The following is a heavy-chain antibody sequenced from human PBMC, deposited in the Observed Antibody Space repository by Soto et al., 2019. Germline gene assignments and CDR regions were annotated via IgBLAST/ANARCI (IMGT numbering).Heavy chain of an antibody. Sequence: SETLSLTCAVYGGSFSGYYWSWIRQPPGKGLEWIGEINHSGSTNYNPSLKSRVTISVDTSKNQFSLKLSSVTAADTAVYYCAREEIVATISLDYWGQGTLVTVSS. D-gene: IGHD5-12*01. CDR2: INHSGST. V-gene: IGHV4-34*01. CDR3: AREEIVATISLDY. J-gene: IGHJ4*02. CDR1: GGSFSGYY.